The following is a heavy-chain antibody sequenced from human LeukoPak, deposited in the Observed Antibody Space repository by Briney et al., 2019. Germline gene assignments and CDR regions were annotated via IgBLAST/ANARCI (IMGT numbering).Heavy chain of an antibody. J-gene: IGHJ5*02. D-gene: IGHD3-16*02. V-gene: IGHV1-24*01. CDR3: ATVLYVWGSYRSDWFDP. Sequence: ASVKVSCKVSGYTLTELSMHWVRQAPGKELEWMGGFDPEDGETIYAQKFQGRVTMTEDTSTDTAYMELSSLRSEDTAVYYCATVLYVWGSYRSDWFDPWGQGTLVTVSS. CDR1: GYTLTELS. CDR2: FDPEDGET.